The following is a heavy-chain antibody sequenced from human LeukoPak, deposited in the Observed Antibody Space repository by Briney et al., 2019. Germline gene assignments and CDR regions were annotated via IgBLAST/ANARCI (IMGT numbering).Heavy chain of an antibody. J-gene: IGHJ4*02. CDR2: IYTSGST. Sequence: SETLSLTCTVSGGSISSSSYYWNWIRQPAGKGLEWIGRIYTSGSTNYNPSLQSRVAMSLDRSENQFSLKLNSVTAADTAVYYCARDGWDRSSQTFDYWGQGTLVTVSS. CDR3: ARDGWDRSSQTFDY. V-gene: IGHV4-61*02. D-gene: IGHD6-13*01. CDR1: GGSISSSSYY.